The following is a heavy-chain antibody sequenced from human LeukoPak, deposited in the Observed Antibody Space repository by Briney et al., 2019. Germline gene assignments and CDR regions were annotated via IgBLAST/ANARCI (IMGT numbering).Heavy chain of an antibody. Sequence: ASVKVSCKASGYTFTSYDINGVRHATGQGLELKGWMNPNSGNTGYAQKFQGRVTMTRNTPISTAYMELSSLRSEDTAVYYCERKKPGYYDFWSGYSADFDYWGQGTLVTVSS. CDR3: ERKKPGYYDFWSGYSADFDY. CDR1: GYTFTSYD. CDR2: MNPNSGNT. J-gene: IGHJ4*02. D-gene: IGHD3-3*01. V-gene: IGHV1-8*01.